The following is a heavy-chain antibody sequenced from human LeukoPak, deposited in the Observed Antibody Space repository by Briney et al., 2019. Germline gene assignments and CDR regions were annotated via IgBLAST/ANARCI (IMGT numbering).Heavy chain of an antibody. CDR1: GGSISSGGYY. CDR3: ARHSSSTGWNAFDI. CDR2: IYHSGST. D-gene: IGHD3-3*01. Sequence: SQTLSLTCTVSGGSISSGGYYWSWIRQPPGKGLEWIGYIYHSGSTYYNPSLKSRVTISVDTSKNQFSLKLSSVTAADTAVYYCARHSSSTGWNAFDIWGQGTMVTVSS. V-gene: IGHV4-30-2*01. J-gene: IGHJ3*02.